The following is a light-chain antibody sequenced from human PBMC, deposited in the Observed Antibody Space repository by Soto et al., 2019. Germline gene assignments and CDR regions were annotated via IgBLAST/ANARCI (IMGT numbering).Light chain of an antibody. CDR1: QSVLYSSNNKNY. J-gene: IGKJ2*01. CDR3: QQYYPTPPHT. V-gene: IGKV4-1*01. Sequence: DIVMTQSPDSLAVSLGERATINCKSSQSVLYSSNNKNYLAWYQQKPGQPPKLLIYWASTRESGVPDRFSGSGSGTDFTLTISSLQAEDGAVYYCQQYYPTPPHTFGQGTKLEIK. CDR2: WAS.